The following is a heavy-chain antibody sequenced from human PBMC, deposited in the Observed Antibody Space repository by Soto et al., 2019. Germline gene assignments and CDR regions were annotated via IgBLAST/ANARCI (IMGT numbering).Heavy chain of an antibody. D-gene: IGHD3-22*01. Sequence: PGGSLGLSCAASGFTFDDYTMHWVRQAPGKGLEWVSLISWDGGSTYYADSVKGRFTISRDNSKNSLYLQMNSLRTEDTALYYCATSDSSGYYRFDYWGQGTLVTVSS. J-gene: IGHJ4*02. CDR2: ISWDGGST. V-gene: IGHV3-43*01. CDR3: ATSDSSGYYRFDY. CDR1: GFTFDDYT.